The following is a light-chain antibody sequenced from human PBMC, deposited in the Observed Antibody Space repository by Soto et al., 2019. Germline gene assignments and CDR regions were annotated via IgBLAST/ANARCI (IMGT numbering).Light chain of an antibody. V-gene: IGKV3-20*01. J-gene: IGKJ2*01. CDR1: QSVSSSY. Sequence: EIVVTQSPGTLSLSPGERATLSCRASQSVSSSYLAWYQQKPGQAPRLLLYDASSRATGIPDRFSGSGSGTDFTLTISSLEPEDFAVYYCQQYGSSPWYTFGQGTKLEI. CDR2: DAS. CDR3: QQYGSSPWYT.